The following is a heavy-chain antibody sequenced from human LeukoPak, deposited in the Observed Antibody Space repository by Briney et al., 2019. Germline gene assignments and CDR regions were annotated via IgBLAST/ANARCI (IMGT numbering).Heavy chain of an antibody. CDR3: AKRGINGDYYHY. CDR1: EFTFSTYA. CDR2: ILYDGRNE. J-gene: IGHJ4*02. Sequence: GRSLRLSCAASEFTFSTYAMHWVRQAPGKGLEWVALILYDGRNEYYAESVKGRFTISRDNSQNTVYLQMNSLRPEDTAVYYCAKRGINGDYYHYWGQGTLVTVSS. V-gene: IGHV3-30*18. D-gene: IGHD4-17*01.